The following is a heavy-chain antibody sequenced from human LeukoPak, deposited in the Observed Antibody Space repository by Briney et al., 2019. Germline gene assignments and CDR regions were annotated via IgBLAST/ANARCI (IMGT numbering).Heavy chain of an antibody. CDR3: ASESASYCSGSSFYPEGFDY. D-gene: IGHD2-15*01. J-gene: IGHJ4*02. V-gene: IGHV1-2*02. CDR2: INPNSGGT. Sequence: GASVKVSCKASGYTFTAYYMHWVRQAPGQGLEWMGWINPNSGGTNYAQKFQGRVTMTRDTSISTAYMELSRLRSDDTAVYYCASESASYCSGSSFYPEGFDYWGQGTLVTVSS. CDR1: GYTFTAYY.